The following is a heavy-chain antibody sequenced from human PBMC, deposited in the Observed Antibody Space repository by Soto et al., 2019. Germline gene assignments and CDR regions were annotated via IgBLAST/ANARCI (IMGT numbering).Heavy chain of an antibody. Sequence: SQTLSLTCAISGDSVSSNSASWNWIRPSPSRGLEWLGRTYYRSKWYNDYAISVKGRITINPDTSKNQFSLQLNSVTPEDTAIYYCARQRSPEGWFDPWGQGTLVTVSS. D-gene: IGHD3-10*01. CDR3: ARQRSPEGWFDP. CDR2: TYYRSKWYN. J-gene: IGHJ5*02. V-gene: IGHV6-1*01. CDR1: GDSVSSNSAS.